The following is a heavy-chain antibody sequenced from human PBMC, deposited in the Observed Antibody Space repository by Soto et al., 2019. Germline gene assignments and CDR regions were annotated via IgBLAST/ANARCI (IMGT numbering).Heavy chain of an antibody. CDR3: ARGRYCLTGRCFPNWFDS. CDR1: GDSISTVDYF. D-gene: IGHD2-15*01. Sequence: QVQLLESGPGLVKPSQTLSLTCSVSGDSISTVDYFWAWVRQPPGQALEYIGYIYKSATTYYNPSCESPVAISLATSKSQFSLNVTSLTAADTAVYFCARGRYCLTGRCFPNWFDSWGQGTLVTVSS. CDR2: IYKSATT. J-gene: IGHJ5*01. V-gene: IGHV4-30-4*01.